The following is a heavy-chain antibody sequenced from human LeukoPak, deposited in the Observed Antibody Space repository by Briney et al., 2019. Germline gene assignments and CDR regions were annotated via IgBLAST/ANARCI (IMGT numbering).Heavy chain of an antibody. V-gene: IGHV1-69*13. D-gene: IGHD5-18*01. CDR2: IIPIFGTA. CDR1: GCTFSSYA. J-gene: IGHJ4*02. Sequence: SVKVSRKASGCTFSSYAISWVRQAPGQGLEWMGRIIPIFGTANYAQKFQGRVTITPDDSTSTAYMELGSLRNEDTAVYYCARGRGIQLWLVYWGQGTLVTVS. CDR3: ARGRGIQLWLVY.